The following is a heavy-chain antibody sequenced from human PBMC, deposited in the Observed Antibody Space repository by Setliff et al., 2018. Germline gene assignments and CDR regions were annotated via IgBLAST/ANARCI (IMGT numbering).Heavy chain of an antibody. CDR1: GFALNSYA. J-gene: IGHJ6*03. V-gene: IGHV3-74*01. CDR2: INGDATIT. D-gene: IGHD7-27*01. Sequence: PGGSLRLSCAASGFALNSYAMIWVRQAPGKGLEWVSRINGDATITNYADSVKGRFTISRDNAKYTLYLQMNSLRGEDTAVYFCASIDWGENFYNTDVWGKGTTVTVSS. CDR3: ASIDWGENFYNTDV.